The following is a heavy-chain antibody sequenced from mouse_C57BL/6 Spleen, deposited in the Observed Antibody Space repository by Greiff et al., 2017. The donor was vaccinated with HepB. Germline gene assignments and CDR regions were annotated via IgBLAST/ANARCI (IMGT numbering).Heavy chain of an antibody. Sequence: VQLQQSGAELVMPGASVKLSCKASGYTFTSYWMHWVKQRPGQGLEWIGEIDPSDSYTNYNQKFKGKSTLTVDKSSSTAYMQLRSLTSEDSAVYYCARGDEGDYWGQGTTLTVSS. CDR3: ARGDEGDY. CDR2: IDPSDSYT. D-gene: IGHD3-3*01. CDR1: GYTFTSYW. V-gene: IGHV1-69*01. J-gene: IGHJ2*01.